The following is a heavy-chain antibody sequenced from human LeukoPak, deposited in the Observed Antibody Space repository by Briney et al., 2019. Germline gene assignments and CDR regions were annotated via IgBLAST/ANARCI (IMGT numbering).Heavy chain of an antibody. CDR2: ISASGGST. CDR1: GFTFSSYA. Sequence: GGSLRLSCAASGFTFSSYAMTWVRQAPGKGLEWVSAISASGGSTYYADSVEGRFTMSRDNSKNTLYLQMNSLRAEDTAVYYCGRDRRGGFDYWGQGTLVTVSS. V-gene: IGHV3-23*01. CDR3: GRDRRGGFDY. J-gene: IGHJ4*02. D-gene: IGHD3-3*01.